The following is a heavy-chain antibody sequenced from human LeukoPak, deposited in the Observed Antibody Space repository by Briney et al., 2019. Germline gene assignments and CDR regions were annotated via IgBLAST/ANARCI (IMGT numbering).Heavy chain of an antibody. CDR3: ARHDSAGYSYFQY. Sequence: PSETLSLTCGIYGGSFSGYYWSWIRQPPGKGLEWIGEVHHSGSTIYTPSLKSRVTISLDTSKTQFSLKLSSVTAADTAVYYCARHDSAGYSYFQYWGQGTLVTVSS. CDR1: GGSFSGYY. J-gene: IGHJ1*01. D-gene: IGHD3-22*01. V-gene: IGHV4-34*01. CDR2: VHHSGST.